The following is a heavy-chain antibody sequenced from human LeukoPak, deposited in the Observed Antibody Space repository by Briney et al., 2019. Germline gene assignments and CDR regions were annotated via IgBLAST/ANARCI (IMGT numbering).Heavy chain of an antibody. CDR2: IYHSGST. V-gene: IGHV4-38-2*02. Sequence: SSETLSLTCTVSGYSISSGYYWGWIRQPPGKGLEWIGSIYHSGSTYYNPSLKSRVTISVDTSKNQFSLQLSAVTAADTAVYYCARYYYDSSGYSRGDAFDIWGQGTMVTVSS. CDR3: ARYYYDSSGYSRGDAFDI. D-gene: IGHD3-22*01. CDR1: GYSISSGYY. J-gene: IGHJ3*02.